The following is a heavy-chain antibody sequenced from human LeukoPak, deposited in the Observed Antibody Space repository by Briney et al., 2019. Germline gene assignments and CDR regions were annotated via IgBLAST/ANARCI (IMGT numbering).Heavy chain of an antibody. V-gene: IGHV1-2*02. CDR3: ARGSPTAMINTPFDF. CDR1: GYTFTGYY. J-gene: IGHJ4*02. CDR2: INPNTGGT. Sequence: ASLKVSCKASGYTFTGYYMHWVRQAPGQGLEWMGWINPNTGGTNYAQKFQGRVTMTSDTSISTAYMELSRLRSDDTAVYYCARGSPTAMINTPFDFWGQGTLVTVSS. D-gene: IGHD5-18*01.